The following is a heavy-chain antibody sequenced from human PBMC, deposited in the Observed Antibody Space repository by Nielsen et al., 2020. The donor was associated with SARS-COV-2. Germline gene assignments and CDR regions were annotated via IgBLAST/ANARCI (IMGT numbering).Heavy chain of an antibody. CDR3: AREHSSSRAFDI. CDR1: GGSISSSSYY. CDR2: IYYSGST. J-gene: IGHJ3*02. D-gene: IGHD6-6*01. V-gene: IGHV4-61*01. Sequence: GSLRLSCTVSGGSISSSSYYWGWIRQPPGKGLEWIGYIYYSGSTNYNPSLKSRVTISVDTSKNQFSLKLSSVTAADTAVYYCAREHSSSRAFDIWGQGTMVTVSS.